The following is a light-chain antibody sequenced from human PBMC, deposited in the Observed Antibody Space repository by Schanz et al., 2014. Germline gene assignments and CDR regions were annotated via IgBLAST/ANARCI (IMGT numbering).Light chain of an antibody. CDR1: QSVSSN. CDR3: QHYNNWPPYT. J-gene: IGKJ2*01. Sequence: EIVMTQSPATLSVSPGERATLSCRASQSVSSNLAWYQQKPGQAPRLLIYGASTRATGAPARFSGSGSGTEFTLTISSLQSEDFAVYYCQHYNNWPPYTFGQGTKVEIK. CDR2: GAS. V-gene: IGKV3-15*01.